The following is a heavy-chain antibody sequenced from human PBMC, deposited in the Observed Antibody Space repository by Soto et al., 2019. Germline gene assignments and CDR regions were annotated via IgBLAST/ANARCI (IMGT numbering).Heavy chain of an antibody. V-gene: IGHV3-23*01. J-gene: IGHJ6*02. Sequence: PGGSLRLSCAASGFTFSSYAMSWVRQAPGKGLEWVSAISGSGGSTYYADSVKGRFTISRDNSKNTLYLQMNSLRAEDTAVYYCAKDQEAGPPDYYYYCGMDVWGQGTTVTVSS. CDR2: ISGSGGST. D-gene: IGHD6-19*01. CDR1: GFTFSSYA. CDR3: AKDQEAGPPDYYYYCGMDV.